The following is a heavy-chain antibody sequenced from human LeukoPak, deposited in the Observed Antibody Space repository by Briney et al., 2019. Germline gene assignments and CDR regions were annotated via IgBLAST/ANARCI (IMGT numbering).Heavy chain of an antibody. Sequence: GGSLRLSCAASGFTFSSYSMNWVRQAPGKGLEWVAVISYDGSNKYYADSVKGRFTISRDNSKNTLYLQMNSLRAEDTAVYYCARGLNGYSSGWYSGPAKYYFDYWGQGTLVTVSS. CDR2: ISYDGSNK. V-gene: IGHV3-30*03. J-gene: IGHJ4*02. CDR3: ARGLNGYSSGWYSGPAKYYFDY. D-gene: IGHD6-19*01. CDR1: GFTFSSYS.